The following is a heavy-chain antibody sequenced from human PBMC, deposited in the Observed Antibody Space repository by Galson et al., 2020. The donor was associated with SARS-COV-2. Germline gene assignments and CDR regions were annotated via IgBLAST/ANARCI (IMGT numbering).Heavy chain of an antibody. CDR2: INQDGSEQ. Sequence: GESLKISCAASGFNFNNNYMTLVRQAPAKGLEWVANINQDGSEQSYVDSVKGRFTISRDNAKNSLYLQMNTLRVEDTAVYYCAKNGWTFDRWGQGTLVTVSS. D-gene: IGHD6-19*01. J-gene: IGHJ4*02. CDR1: GFNFNNNY. V-gene: IGHV3-7*01. CDR3: AKNGWTFDR.